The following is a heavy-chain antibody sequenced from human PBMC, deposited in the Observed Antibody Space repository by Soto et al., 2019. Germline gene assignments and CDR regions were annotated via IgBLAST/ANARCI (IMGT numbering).Heavy chain of an antibody. J-gene: IGHJ6*02. CDR3: ARAGKYSYGSGRPYYYGIDV. V-gene: IGHV1-18*04. Sequence: QVQLVQSGAEVKKPGASVKVSCKASGYTFTSYGVSWVRQAPGQGREWMGWISGYNGNTNYAQKLKGRVTMTTDTSTSTAYMELRSLRSDDTAVYYCARAGKYSYGSGRPYYYGIDVWGQGITVTVSS. D-gene: IGHD3-10*01. CDR1: GYTFTSYG. CDR2: ISGYNGNT.